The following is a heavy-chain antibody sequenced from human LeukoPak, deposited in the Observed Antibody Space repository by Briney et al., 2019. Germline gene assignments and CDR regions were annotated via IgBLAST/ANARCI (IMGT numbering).Heavy chain of an antibody. D-gene: IGHD3-9*01. V-gene: IGHV3-23*01. CDR2: ISGSGGSL. J-gene: IGHJ4*02. CDR1: GFTFSSYG. CDR3: AKDKNFDWLPHAF. Sequence: GGSLRLSCAASGFTFSSYGMSWVRQAPGKGLEWVSGISGSGGSLYYADSVKGRFTISRDNSKKTLYLQMNSLRAEDTAVYCCAKDKNFDWLPHAFWGQGTLVTVSS.